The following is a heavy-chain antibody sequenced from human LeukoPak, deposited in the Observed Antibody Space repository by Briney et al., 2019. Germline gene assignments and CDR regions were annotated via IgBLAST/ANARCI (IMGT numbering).Heavy chain of an antibody. D-gene: IGHD1-26*01. V-gene: IGHV3-66*01. J-gene: IGHJ6*02. CDR2: IYSGGST. Sequence: GRSLRLSCAASGFTVSSNYMSWVRQAPGKGLEWVSVIYSGGSTYYADSVKGRFTISRDNSKNTLYLQMNSLRAEDTAVYYCARDQGATTYYYYGMDVWGQGTTVTVSS. CDR3: ARDQGATTYYYYGMDV. CDR1: GFTVSSNY.